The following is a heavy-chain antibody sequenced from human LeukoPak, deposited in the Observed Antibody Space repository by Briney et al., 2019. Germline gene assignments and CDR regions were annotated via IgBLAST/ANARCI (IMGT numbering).Heavy chain of an antibody. V-gene: IGHV4-39*01. CDR3: ARQRMVRGVPYYFDY. CDR1: GGSISSSSYY. CDR2: IYYSGST. Sequence: SETLSLTCTVSGGSISSSSYYWGWIRQPPGKGLEWIGSIYYSGSTYYNPSLKSRVTISVDTSKNQFSLKLSSVTAADTAVYYCARQRMVRGVPYYFDYWGQGTLVTVSS. J-gene: IGHJ4*02. D-gene: IGHD3-10*01.